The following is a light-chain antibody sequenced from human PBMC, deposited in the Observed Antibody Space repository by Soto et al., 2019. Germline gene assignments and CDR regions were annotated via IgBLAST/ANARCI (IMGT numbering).Light chain of an antibody. Sequence: QSALTQPPSATGSPGQSVTISCTRTSSDVGGYNYVSWYQQHPGKAPKLMIFEVSKRPSGVPYRFSGSKSGDTASLTVSGLQAEDEADYYCSSYAGSNNYVFGAGTKVTVL. J-gene: IGLJ1*01. V-gene: IGLV2-8*01. CDR3: SSYAGSNNYV. CDR2: EVS. CDR1: SSDVGGYNY.